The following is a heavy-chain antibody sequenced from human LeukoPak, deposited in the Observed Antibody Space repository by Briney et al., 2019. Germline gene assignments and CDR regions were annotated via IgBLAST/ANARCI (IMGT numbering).Heavy chain of an antibody. Sequence: PGGSLTLSCTASGFTFDDYGLSCVRQAPGRGLEWVSTINWNGGSTGYADSVKGRFTISRDNAKNSLYLQMNSLRAEDTALYYCARVSDISVAAYFDYWGQGTLVTVSS. V-gene: IGHV3-20*04. CDR3: ARVSDISVAAYFDY. CDR2: INWNGGST. J-gene: IGHJ4*02. CDR1: GFTFDDYG. D-gene: IGHD6-19*01.